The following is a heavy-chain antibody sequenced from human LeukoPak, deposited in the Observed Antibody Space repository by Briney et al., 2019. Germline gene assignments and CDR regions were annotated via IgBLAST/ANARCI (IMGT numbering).Heavy chain of an antibody. CDR3: ARANTPFADY. D-gene: IGHD2-2*02. CDR2: ISYDGSNK. V-gene: IGHV3-30*09. J-gene: IGHJ4*02. Sequence: GRSLRLSCAASRFTFSSYDMHWVRQAPGKGLEWVAVISYDGSNKYYADSVKGRFAISRDNSKNTVYLQMNSLRVEDTAVYYCARANTPFADYWGQGPLVTVSS. CDR1: RFTFSSYD.